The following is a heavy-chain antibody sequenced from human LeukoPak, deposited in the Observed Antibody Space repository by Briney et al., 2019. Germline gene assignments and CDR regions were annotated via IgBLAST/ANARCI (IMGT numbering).Heavy chain of an antibody. J-gene: IGHJ4*02. D-gene: IGHD4-23*01. CDR1: GFTFSSYS. CDR2: ISGSSDYI. V-gene: IGHV3-21*01. Sequence: GGSLRLSCAASGFTFSSYSINWVRQAPGKGLEWVSSISGSSDYIYYAASVKGRFTTSRDNAKNSLYLQMNSLRAGDTAVYYCARDDYGGNDYFDYWGRGTLVTVSS. CDR3: ARDDYGGNDYFDY.